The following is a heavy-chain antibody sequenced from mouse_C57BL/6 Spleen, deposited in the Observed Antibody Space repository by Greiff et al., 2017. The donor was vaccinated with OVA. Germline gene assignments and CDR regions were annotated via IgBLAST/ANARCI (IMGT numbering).Heavy chain of an antibody. CDR3: ARTAFYSNYDYAMDY. V-gene: IGHV1-39*01. CDR1: GYSFTDYN. Sequence: VQLKQSGPELVKPGASVKISCKASGYSFTDYNMNWVKQSNGKSLEWIGVINPNYGTTSYNQKFKGKATLTVDQSSSTAYMQLNSLTSETSAVYYCARTAFYSNYDYAMDYWGQGTSVTVSS. CDR2: INPNYGTT. J-gene: IGHJ4*01. D-gene: IGHD2-5*01.